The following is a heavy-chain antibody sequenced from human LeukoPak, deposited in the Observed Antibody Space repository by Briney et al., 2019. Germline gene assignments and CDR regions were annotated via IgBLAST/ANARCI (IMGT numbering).Heavy chain of an antibody. Sequence: PGGSLRLSCAASGFTFSSYSMNWVRQAPGKGLEWVSSISSSSSSYIYYADSVKGRFTISRDNAKNSLYLQMNSLRAEDTAVYYCARSGSLLWAFDIWGQGTMVTVSS. CDR3: ARSGSLLWAFDI. D-gene: IGHD3-10*01. V-gene: IGHV3-21*01. CDR2: ISSSSSSYI. CDR1: GFTFSSYS. J-gene: IGHJ3*02.